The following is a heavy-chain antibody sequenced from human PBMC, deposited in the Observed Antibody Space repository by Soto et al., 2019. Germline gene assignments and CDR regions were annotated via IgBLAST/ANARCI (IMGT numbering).Heavy chain of an antibody. CDR2: ISSSSSYI. Sequence: EVQLVESGGGLVKPGGSLRLSGAASGFTFSSYSMNWVRQAPGKGLEWVSSISSSSSYIYYADSVKGRFTISRDNAKNSLYLQMNSLRAEDTAVYYCARGTERFLEWLPPRYGMDVWGQGTTVTVSS. J-gene: IGHJ6*02. CDR3: ARGTERFLEWLPPRYGMDV. D-gene: IGHD3-3*01. V-gene: IGHV3-21*01. CDR1: GFTFSSYS.